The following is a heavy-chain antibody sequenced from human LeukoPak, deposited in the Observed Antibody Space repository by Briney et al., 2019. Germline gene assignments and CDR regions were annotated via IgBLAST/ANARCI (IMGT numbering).Heavy chain of an antibody. CDR1: GGSISSYY. CDR3: ARSLRGNGMDV. CDR2: IYYSGST. D-gene: IGHD4-17*01. Sequence: SETLSLTCTVSGGSISSYYWSWIRQPPGKGLEWIGYIYYSGSTNYNPSLESRVTISVDTSKSQFSLKLSSVTAADTAVYYCARSLRGNGMDVWGQGTTVTVSS. J-gene: IGHJ6*02. V-gene: IGHV4-59*01.